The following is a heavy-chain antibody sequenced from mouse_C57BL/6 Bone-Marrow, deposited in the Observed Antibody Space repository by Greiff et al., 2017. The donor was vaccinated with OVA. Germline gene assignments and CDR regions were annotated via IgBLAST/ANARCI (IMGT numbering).Heavy chain of an antibody. CDR2: INPSSGYT. V-gene: IGHV1-7*01. D-gene: IGHD4-1*01. CDR1: GYTFTSYW. J-gene: IGHJ4*01. CDR3: ARGHWDGGYAMDY. Sequence: QVHVKQSGAELAKPGASVKLSCKASGYTFTSYWMHWVKQRPGQGLEWIGYINPSSGYTKYNQKFKDKATLTADKSSSTAYMQLSSLTYEDSAVYYCARGHWDGGYAMDYWGQGTSVTVSS.